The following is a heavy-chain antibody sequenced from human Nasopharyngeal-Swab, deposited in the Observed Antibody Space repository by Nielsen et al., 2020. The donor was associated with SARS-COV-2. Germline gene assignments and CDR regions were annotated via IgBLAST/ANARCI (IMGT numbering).Heavy chain of an antibody. D-gene: IGHD2-2*01. CDR1: GVSFSGYH. V-gene: IGHV4-34*01. J-gene: IGHJ6*03. CDR3: ARVNNGGGIVPASYSFFMDV. CDR2: ITRSGNT. Sequence: SETLSLTCSLNGVSFSGYHWGWMRQSPGKRLEWIGDITRSGNTNYNPALKSRVIMSVATSKDEFSLKLTSVTAADTAMYFCARVNNGGGIVPASYSFFMDVWGKGTSVDVSS.